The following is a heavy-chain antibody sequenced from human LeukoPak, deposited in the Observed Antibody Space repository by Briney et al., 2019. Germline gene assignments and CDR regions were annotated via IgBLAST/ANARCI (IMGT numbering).Heavy chain of an antibody. CDR2: IFYSGST. CDR1: GGSISSSSYY. J-gene: IGHJ3*02. Sequence: SETLSLTCTVSGGSISSSSYYWGWIRQPPGKGLEWIGNIFYSGSTYYNPSLKSRVTISIDTSKNQFSLKLSSVTAADTAVYYCARGSSFTDPDAFDIWGQGTMVTVSS. D-gene: IGHD6-6*01. V-gene: IGHV4-39*07. CDR3: ARGSSFTDPDAFDI.